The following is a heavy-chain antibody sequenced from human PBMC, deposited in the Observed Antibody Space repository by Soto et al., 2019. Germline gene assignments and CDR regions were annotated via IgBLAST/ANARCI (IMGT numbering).Heavy chain of an antibody. CDR2: IHNSGTS. V-gene: IGHV4-61*08. CDR1: GVTMSYGGYS. Sequence: ETLSLTCSVSGVTMSYGGYSWSWIRQAPGKGLEWIGHIHNSGTSTHNPSLNGRVTISIDMSKKQFSLKLTSLTSADTAVYYCARDFYDSVGYTWFDSWSQGTLVTVSS. D-gene: IGHD3-22*01. J-gene: IGHJ5*01. CDR3: ARDFYDSVGYTWFDS.